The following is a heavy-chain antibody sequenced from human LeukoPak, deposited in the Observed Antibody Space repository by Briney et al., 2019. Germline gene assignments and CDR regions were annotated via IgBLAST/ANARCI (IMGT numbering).Heavy chain of an antibody. CDR1: GESFSSYF. CDR3: ARRTTLNWYFDL. V-gene: IGHV4-34*01. Sequence: SETLSLTCAVYGESFSSYFWSWIRQPPGAGLEWIGEVNHSGATNYNPSLKSRVTMAVDTSKNQFSLKLSSVTAADTAVYYCARRTTLNWYFDLWGRGTLVTVSS. J-gene: IGHJ2*01. CDR2: VNHSGAT. D-gene: IGHD1-1*01.